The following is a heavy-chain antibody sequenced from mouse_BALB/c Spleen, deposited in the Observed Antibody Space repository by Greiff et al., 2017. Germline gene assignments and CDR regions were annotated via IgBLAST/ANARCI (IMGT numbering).Heavy chain of an antibody. CDR1: GYTFTSYW. Sequence: QLQQPGAELVKPGASVKLSCKASGYTFTSYWMHWVKQRPGQGLEWIGEINPSNGRTNYNEKFKSKATLTVDKSSSTAYMQLSSLTSEDSAVYYCARYYDYDGGAWAYWGQGTLVTVSA. CDR3: ARYYDYDGGAWAY. CDR2: INPSNGRT. J-gene: IGHJ3*01. V-gene: IGHV1S81*02. D-gene: IGHD2-4*01.